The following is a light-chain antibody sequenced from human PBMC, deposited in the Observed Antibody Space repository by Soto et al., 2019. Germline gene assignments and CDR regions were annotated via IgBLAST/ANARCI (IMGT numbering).Light chain of an antibody. CDR3: HQYNKWPPAWT. Sequence: EVVMTQSPANLSVSPGARATLSCRASQSVSSNLAWYQQKPGQAPRLLLYGASTRATGIPVRFSGSGSGTQFTLTISSLQSEDFAVYYCHQYNKWPPAWTFGQGIKVDIK. V-gene: IGKV3-15*01. CDR2: GAS. CDR1: QSVSSN. J-gene: IGKJ1*01.